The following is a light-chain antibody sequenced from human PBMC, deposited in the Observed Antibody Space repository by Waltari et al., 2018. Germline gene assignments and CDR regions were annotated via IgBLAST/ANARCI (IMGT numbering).Light chain of an antibody. CDR3: QTWDSGIVV. V-gene: IGLV4-69*02. Sequence: QLVLTQSPSASASLGASVKITCTLSSGHSNYVIAWHQQQPGRGPRYLMRLNSDGSQTKRDGVPDRFSGSRSGPERFLIISSLQSEDEADYYCQTWDSGIVVFGGGTKLTVL. CDR2: LNSDGSQ. J-gene: IGLJ2*01. CDR1: SGHSNYV.